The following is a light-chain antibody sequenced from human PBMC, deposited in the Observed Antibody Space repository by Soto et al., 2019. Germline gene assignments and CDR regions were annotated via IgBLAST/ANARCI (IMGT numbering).Light chain of an antibody. CDR1: SSNIGSNY. V-gene: IGLV1-47*01. Sequence: QAVVTQPPSASGTPGQRVTISCSGSSSNIGSNYVYWYQQLPGTAPKLLIYRDDQRPSGVPDRFSGSKSGTSASLAISGLRSEDEADYHCAAWDDSQSVVFGGGTKL. CDR2: RDD. CDR3: AAWDDSQSVV. J-gene: IGLJ2*01.